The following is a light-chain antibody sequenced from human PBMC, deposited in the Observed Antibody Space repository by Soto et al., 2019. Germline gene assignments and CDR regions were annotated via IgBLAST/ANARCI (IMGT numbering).Light chain of an antibody. CDR3: SSYTSSSTYV. J-gene: IGLJ1*01. Sequence: SAVTQPASVSGSPGQSITISCTGTSSDVGGYNYVSWYQQHPGKAPKLMIYEVSNRPSGVSNRFSGSKSGNTASLTISGLQAEDESDYYCSSYTSSSTYVFGSGNKLTVL. CDR2: EVS. V-gene: IGLV2-14*01. CDR1: SSDVGGYNY.